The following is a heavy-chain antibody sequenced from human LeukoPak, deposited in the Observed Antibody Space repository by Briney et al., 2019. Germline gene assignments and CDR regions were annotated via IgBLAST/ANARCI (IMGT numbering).Heavy chain of an antibody. CDR2: ISSSSSYI. Sequence: GGSLRLSCAASGFTFSSHSMNWVRQAPGKVLEWVSSISSSSSYIYYADSVKRRFTISRDNAKNSLYLQMNSLRAEDTAIYYCARSSGWYHRGPDYYYYYMDVWGKGTTVTISS. J-gene: IGHJ6*03. V-gene: IGHV3-21*01. CDR1: GFTFSSHS. D-gene: IGHD6-19*01. CDR3: ARSSGWYHRGPDYYYYYMDV.